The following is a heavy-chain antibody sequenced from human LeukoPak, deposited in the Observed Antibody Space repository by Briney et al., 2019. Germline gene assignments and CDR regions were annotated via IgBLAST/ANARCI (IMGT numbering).Heavy chain of an antibody. J-gene: IGHJ4*02. Sequence: PGGSLRLSCAASGFTFSTYWMHWVRQAPGKGLVWVSRTNSDGSTTNYADSVQGRFSTSRDNAKNTLYLQLNSLRVEDTAVYHCASTQTFDYWGQGTLVTVPS. CDR1: GFTFSTYW. V-gene: IGHV3-74*01. CDR2: TNSDGSTT. CDR3: ASTQTFDY.